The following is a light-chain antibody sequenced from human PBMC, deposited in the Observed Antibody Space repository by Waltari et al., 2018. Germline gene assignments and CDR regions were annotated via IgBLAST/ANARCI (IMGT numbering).Light chain of an antibody. CDR2: TSF. Sequence: DIQMTQSPSTLSASVGDRVTITCRASQGISNWLGWYQQKPGKAPKVQMYTSFTLQSGVPPRFSGSGSVTEVSLTISSLQPDDFATYYCQQSNIWPYTFGQGTTLEI. J-gene: IGKJ2*01. CDR3: QQSNIWPYT. CDR1: QGISNW. V-gene: IGKV1-5*03.